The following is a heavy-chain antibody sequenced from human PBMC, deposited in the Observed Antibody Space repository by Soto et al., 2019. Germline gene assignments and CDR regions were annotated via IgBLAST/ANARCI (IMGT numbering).Heavy chain of an antibody. J-gene: IGHJ4*02. CDR1: GGSISSYY. CDR2: IYYSGST. CDR3: ARVWTAGDNSGYSPIDY. Sequence: QVQLQESGPGLVKPSETLSLTCTVSGGSISSYYWSWIRQPPGKGLEWIGYIYYSGSTNYNPSLKSRVTISVDTSKNQFSLKLSSVTAADTAVYYCARVWTAGDNSGYSPIDYWGQGTLVTVSS. D-gene: IGHD3-22*01. V-gene: IGHV4-59*01.